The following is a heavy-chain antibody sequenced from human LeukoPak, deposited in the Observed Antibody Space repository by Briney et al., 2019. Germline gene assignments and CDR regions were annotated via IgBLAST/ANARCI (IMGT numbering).Heavy chain of an antibody. CDR2: IYFTGSS. V-gene: IGHV4-39*01. D-gene: IGHD6-19*01. CDR3: ARQPAQSGWSN. CDR1: GGSISSSSYY. Sequence: SETLSLTCTVSGGSISSSSYYWGWIGQPTGKELEWFGSIYFTGSSYYNPSLKSRVTISVDTSKNQFSLKVRSVTAADTAVYYCARQPAQSGWSNWGQGTLVTVS. J-gene: IGHJ4*02.